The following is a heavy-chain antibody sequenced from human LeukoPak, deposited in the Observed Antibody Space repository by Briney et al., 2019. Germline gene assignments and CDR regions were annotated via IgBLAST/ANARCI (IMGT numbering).Heavy chain of an antibody. CDR1: GGSFSGYY. D-gene: IGHD3-10*01. CDR2: INHSGST. V-gene: IGHV4-34*01. Sequence: SETLSITCAVYGGSFSGYYWNGIRQPPGKGLEWIGEINHSGSTNYNPSLKSRVTISVDTSKNQFSLKLGSVTAADTAVYYCASSYYGSGSYLRAFDIWGLGTMVTVSS. CDR3: ASSYYGSGSYLRAFDI. J-gene: IGHJ3*02.